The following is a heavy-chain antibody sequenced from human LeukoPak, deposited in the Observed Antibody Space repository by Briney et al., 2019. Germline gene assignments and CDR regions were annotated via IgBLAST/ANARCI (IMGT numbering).Heavy chain of an antibody. V-gene: IGHV3-7*01. J-gene: IGHJ4*02. Sequence: GALRLSCAASGFTFRTYWMAWVRQAPGKGLEWVANINPGGSAKYYVDSVKGRFTISRDDAKTSLYLQMDSLRAEDTAVYYCARRGGSSSRRSPIDYWGQGTLVTVSS. CDR2: INPGGSAK. CDR1: GFTFRTYW. D-gene: IGHD6-6*01. CDR3: ARRGGSSSRRSPIDY.